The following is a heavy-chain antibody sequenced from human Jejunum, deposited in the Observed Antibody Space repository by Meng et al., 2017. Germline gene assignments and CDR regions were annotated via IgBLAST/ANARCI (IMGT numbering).Heavy chain of an antibody. CDR1: VHSISIGEYF. V-gene: IGHV4-30-4*01. J-gene: IGHJ4*02. D-gene: IGHD2-2*01. CDR3: ARGELLWDY. Sequence: VQPQESGPGRVKPSQTLSLTCTVSVHSISIGEYFWSWIRQPPGKGLEWIGYMDYRGSTFYNPSLKSRVTISVDTSKNQFSLKLSSVTAADTAVYFCARGELLWDYWGQGTLVTVSS. CDR2: MDYRGST.